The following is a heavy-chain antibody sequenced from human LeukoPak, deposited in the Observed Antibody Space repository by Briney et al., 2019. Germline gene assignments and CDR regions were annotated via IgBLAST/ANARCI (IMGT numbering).Heavy chain of an antibody. CDR2: ITNSGNSK. J-gene: IGHJ6*02. Sequence: GGSLRLSCAASEFTFSSYSMNWVRQAPGKGLEWVSYITNSGNSKSYADSVEGRFTISRDNAKNSLYLQMNSLRAEDTAVYYCAREFRVYGMDVWGQGTTVTVSS. CDR3: AREFRVYGMDV. V-gene: IGHV3-48*04. D-gene: IGHD5-24*01. CDR1: EFTFSSYS.